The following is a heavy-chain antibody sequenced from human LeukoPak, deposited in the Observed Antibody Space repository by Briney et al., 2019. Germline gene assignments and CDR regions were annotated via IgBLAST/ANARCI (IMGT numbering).Heavy chain of an antibody. Sequence: PGGSLRLSCAASGFTFSNSNMNWVRQAPGKGLEWVSSISSSSSYIYYADSVKGRFTISRDNAKNSLYLQMNSLRAEDTAVYYCARGAQSHPNFDNWGQGTLVTVSS. V-gene: IGHV3-21*01. CDR3: ARGAQSHPNFDN. CDR1: GFTFSNSN. J-gene: IGHJ4*02. CDR2: ISSSSSYI.